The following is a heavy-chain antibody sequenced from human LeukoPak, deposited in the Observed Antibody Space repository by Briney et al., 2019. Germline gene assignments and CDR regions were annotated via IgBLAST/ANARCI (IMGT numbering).Heavy chain of an antibody. D-gene: IGHD6-6*01. J-gene: IGHJ6*03. CDR1: GYTFTGYY. CDR3: ARGLPRIAARRNYYYYMGV. CDR2: INPNSGGT. V-gene: IGHV1-2*02. Sequence: GASVKVSCKASGYTFTGYYMHWVRQAPGQGLEWMGWINPNSGGTNYAQKFQGRVTMTRDTSISTAYMELSRLRSDDTAVYYCARGLPRIAARRNYYYYMGVWGKGTTVTVSS.